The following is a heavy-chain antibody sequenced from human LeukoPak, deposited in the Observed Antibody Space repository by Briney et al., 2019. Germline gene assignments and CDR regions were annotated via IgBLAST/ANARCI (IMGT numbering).Heavy chain of an antibody. CDR3: GKHDSSSKY. D-gene: IGHD3-22*01. Sequence: QTGGSLRLSCAASGFTFSTYGMHWVRQAPGKGLEWVAFIRPDGSDKYYAGSVKGRFTISRDNSKNTLYLQMNSLRAEDTAVYYCGKHDSSSKYWGQGTLVTVSS. V-gene: IGHV3-30*02. CDR1: GFTFSTYG. J-gene: IGHJ4*02. CDR2: IRPDGSDK.